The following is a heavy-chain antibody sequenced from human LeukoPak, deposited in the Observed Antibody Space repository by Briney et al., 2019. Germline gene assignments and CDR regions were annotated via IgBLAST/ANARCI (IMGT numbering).Heavy chain of an antibody. V-gene: IGHV5-51*01. J-gene: IGHJ6*02. D-gene: IGHD3-10*01. CDR1: GYSFTSYW. Sequence: NSGESLKISCKGSGYSFTSYWIGWVRQMPGKGLEWMGIIYPGDSDTRYSPSFQGQVTISADKSISTAYLQWSSLKASDTAMYYCARHGSGSYHSPYYYYGMDVWGQGTTVTVSS. CDR3: ARHGSGSYHSPYYYYGMDV. CDR2: IYPGDSDT.